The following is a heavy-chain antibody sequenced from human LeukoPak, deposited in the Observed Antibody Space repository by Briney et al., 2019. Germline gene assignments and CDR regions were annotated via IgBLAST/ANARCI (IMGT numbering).Heavy chain of an antibody. CDR1: DDPISTNRYY. CDR2: LHYSGTP. Sequence: SETLSLTCTVSDDPISTNRYYWTWIRQPPGKGLEWVASLHYSGTPYYSPSLSSRISIFVDTSKRQFSLQVRSVTASDTAMYYCSRGDDSYKQGNFWGQGTLVTVSS. CDR3: SRGDDSYKQGNF. V-gene: IGHV4-39*01. D-gene: IGHD5-24*01. J-gene: IGHJ4*02.